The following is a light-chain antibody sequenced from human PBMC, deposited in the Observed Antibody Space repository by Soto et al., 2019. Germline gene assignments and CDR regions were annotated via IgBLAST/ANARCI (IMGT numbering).Light chain of an antibody. Sequence: DIQLTQSPSFLSASVGDRATITCRASQGISIYLAWYQQKPGRAPNLLLYAASTLHGAGPSRFGGGGSGTYFTLTISSLQPEYFATYYWQQLNSYPLTFGRGTKVEIK. V-gene: IGKV1-9*01. CDR2: AAS. CDR3: QQLNSYPLT. J-gene: IGKJ4*01. CDR1: QGISIY.